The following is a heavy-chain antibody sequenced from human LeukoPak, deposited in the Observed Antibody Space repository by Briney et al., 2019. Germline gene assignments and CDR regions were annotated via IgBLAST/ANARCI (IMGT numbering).Heavy chain of an antibody. CDR1: GFTFKNAW. D-gene: IGHD3-10*01. CDR2: IWYDGSNK. Sequence: PGGSLRLSCGASGFTFKNAWMNWVRQAPGKGLEWVAVIWYDGSNKYYADSVKGRFTISRDNSKNTLYLQMNSLRAEDTAVYYCARDLVRGVIITASGFDPWGQGTLVTVSS. V-gene: IGHV3-33*08. J-gene: IGHJ5*02. CDR3: ARDLVRGVIITASGFDP.